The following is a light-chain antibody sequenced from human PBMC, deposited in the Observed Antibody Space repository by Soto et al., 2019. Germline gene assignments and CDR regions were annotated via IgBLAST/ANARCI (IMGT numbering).Light chain of an antibody. Sequence: EIVMTQSPATLSVSPGETATLSCRASQSVTSKLAWYQQKPGQAPRLLSDGASTRATGIPARFSGSGSGTEFTLTISSLQSEDFAVYYCQQYNNWPPYTFGQGTKLE. CDR1: QSVTSK. CDR2: GAS. J-gene: IGKJ2*01. V-gene: IGKV3-15*01. CDR3: QQYNNWPPYT.